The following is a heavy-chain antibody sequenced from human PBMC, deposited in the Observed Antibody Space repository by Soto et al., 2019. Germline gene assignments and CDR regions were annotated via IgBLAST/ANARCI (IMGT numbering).Heavy chain of an antibody. CDR3: ASWLQEAGIGGNYYYGMDV. V-gene: IGHV1-69*12. J-gene: IGHJ6*02. Sequence: QVQLVQSGAEVKKPGSSVKVSCKASGGTFSNYALSWVRQAPGQGLEWMGGIMPMFGRADYAPKFQGRVTITADESTSTAHMDLSSLRSEDTAVYYCASWLQEAGIGGNYYYGMDVWGQGTTVTVSS. D-gene: IGHD6-19*01. CDR2: IMPMFGRA. CDR1: GGTFSNYA.